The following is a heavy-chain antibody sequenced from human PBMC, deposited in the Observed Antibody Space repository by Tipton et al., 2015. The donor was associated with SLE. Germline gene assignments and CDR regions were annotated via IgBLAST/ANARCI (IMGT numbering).Heavy chain of an antibody. D-gene: IGHD4-23*01. CDR1: SGSISSYY. CDR3: ARDVRYGGNFYYYMDV. CDR2: IYYSGST. J-gene: IGHJ6*03. V-gene: IGHV4-59*01. Sequence: TLSLTCTVSSGSISSYYWSWIRQPPGKGLEWIGYIYYSGSTNYNPSLKSRVTISVDTSKNQFSLKLSSVTAADTAVYYCARDVRYGGNFYYYMDVWGKGTTVTVSS.